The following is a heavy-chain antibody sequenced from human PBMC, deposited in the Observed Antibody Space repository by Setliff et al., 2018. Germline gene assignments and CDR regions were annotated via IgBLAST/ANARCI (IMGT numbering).Heavy chain of an antibody. CDR2: VYHSGST. CDR1: GYPISRGFY. J-gene: IGHJ6*03. CDR3: ARVGGSGTQPLYYYYYYMDV. Sequence: PSETLSLTCTVSGYPISRGFYWGWIRQSPGKGLEWIGSVYHSGSTYYNPSLKSRVTISVDTSKNQFSLKLSSVTAADTAVYYCARVGGSGTQPLYYYYYYMDVWGKGTTVTVSS. D-gene: IGHD3-10*01. V-gene: IGHV4-38-2*02.